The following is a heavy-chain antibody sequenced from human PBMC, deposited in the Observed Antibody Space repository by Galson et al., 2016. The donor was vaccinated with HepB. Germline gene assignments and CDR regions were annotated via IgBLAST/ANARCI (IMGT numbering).Heavy chain of an antibody. D-gene: IGHD6-19*01. V-gene: IGHV1-69*13. CDR2: IIPIFGAA. CDR1: GVTFSSNG. J-gene: IGHJ4*02. CDR3: ARERGTYSSGWYSHGFNS. Sequence: SVKVSCKASGVTFSSNGISWVRQAPGQGLEWMGGIIPIFGAANYAQKFQDRVTITADESTSTAYMELSSLRSEDTALYYCARERGTYSSGWYSHGFNSWGQGTLVTVSS.